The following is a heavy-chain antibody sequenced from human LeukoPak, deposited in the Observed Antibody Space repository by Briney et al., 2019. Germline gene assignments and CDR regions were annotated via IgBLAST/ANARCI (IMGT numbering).Heavy chain of an antibody. V-gene: IGHV3-21*01. D-gene: IGHD2-2*01. CDR2: ISSSSSYI. Sequence: TGGSLRLSCAASGFTFSSCSMNWVRQAPGKGLEWVSSISSSSSYIYYADSVKGRFTISRDNAKNSLYLQMNSLRAEDTAVYYCARGGGFKDCSSTSCYVDYWGQGTLVTVSS. CDR3: ARGGGFKDCSSTSCYVDY. J-gene: IGHJ4*02. CDR1: GFTFSSCS.